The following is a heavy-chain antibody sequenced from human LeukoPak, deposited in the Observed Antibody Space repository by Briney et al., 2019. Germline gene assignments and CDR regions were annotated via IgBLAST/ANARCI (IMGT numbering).Heavy chain of an antibody. CDR2: IYYSGST. CDR3: ARARALQQWLGGYFDY. Sequence: SETLSLTCTVSGGSISSGGYYWSWIRHHPGKGLEWIGYIYYSGSTYYNPSLKSRVTISVDTSKNQFSLKLSSVTAADTAVYYCARARALQQWLGGYFDYWGQGTLVTVSS. J-gene: IGHJ4*02. CDR1: GGSISSGGYY. D-gene: IGHD6-19*01. V-gene: IGHV4-31*03.